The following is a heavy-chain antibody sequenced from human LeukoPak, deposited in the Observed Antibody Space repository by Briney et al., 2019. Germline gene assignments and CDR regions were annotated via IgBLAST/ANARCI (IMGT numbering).Heavy chain of an antibody. Sequence: ASVKVYRKASGYTFTSYDINWVRQATGQGLEWMGWMNPNSGNTGYAQKFQGRVTMTRNTSISTAYMELSSLRSEDTAVYYCARGHSSSLYYYYGMDVWGQGTTVTVSS. CDR3: ARGHSSSLYYYYGMDV. CDR2: MNPNSGNT. J-gene: IGHJ6*02. CDR1: GYTFTSYD. D-gene: IGHD6-6*01. V-gene: IGHV1-8*01.